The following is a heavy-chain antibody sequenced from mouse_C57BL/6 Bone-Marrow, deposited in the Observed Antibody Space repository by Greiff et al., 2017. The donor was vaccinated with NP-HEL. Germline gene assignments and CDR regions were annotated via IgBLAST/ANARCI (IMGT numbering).Heavy chain of an antibody. CDR3: ARAPFTTVVARYFDV. J-gene: IGHJ1*03. V-gene: IGHV1-64*01. Sequence: VQLQQPGAELVKPGASVKLSCKASGYTFTSYWMHWVKQRPGQGLEWIGMIHPNSGSTNYNEKFKSKATLTVDKSSSTAYMQLSSLTSEDSADYYCARAPFTTVVARYFDVWGTGTTVTVSS. CDR2: IHPNSGST. D-gene: IGHD1-1*01. CDR1: GYTFTSYW.